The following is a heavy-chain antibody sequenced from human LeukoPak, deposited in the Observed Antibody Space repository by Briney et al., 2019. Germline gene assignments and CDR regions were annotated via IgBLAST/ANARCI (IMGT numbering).Heavy chain of an antibody. J-gene: IGHJ4*02. V-gene: IGHV3-7*03. Sequence: GGSLRLSCTASGFTFGNYWMSWVRQAPGKGLEWVANIKHDGSEKYYADSVKGRFSIFRDNAKTSVYLQLNSLRGEDTAVYFCAREIRSRNYEESTGYFNYWGQGTLVTVSS. CDR1: GFTFGNYW. CDR2: IKHDGSEK. CDR3: AREIRSRNYEESTGYFNY. D-gene: IGHD3-22*01.